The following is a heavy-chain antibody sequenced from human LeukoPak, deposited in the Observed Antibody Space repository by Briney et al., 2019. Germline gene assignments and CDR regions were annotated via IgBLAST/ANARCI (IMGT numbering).Heavy chain of an antibody. CDR3: ARDLKTYYYDSSGSPNDAFDI. V-gene: IGHV3-48*01. J-gene: IGHJ3*02. Sequence: GALRLSCVDSGFTFSSNNMNWVRQAPGKGLEWLSFISDTGHIIYYADSVKGRFTISRDNSKNTLYLQMNSLRAEDTAVYYCARDLKTYYYDSSGSPNDAFDIWGQGTMVTVSS. D-gene: IGHD3-22*01. CDR2: ISDTGHII. CDR1: GFTFSSNN.